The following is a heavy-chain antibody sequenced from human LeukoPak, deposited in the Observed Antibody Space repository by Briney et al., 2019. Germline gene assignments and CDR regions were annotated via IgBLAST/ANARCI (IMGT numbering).Heavy chain of an antibody. D-gene: IGHD3-22*01. V-gene: IGHV3-30*18. CDR1: GFTFSSYG. J-gene: IGHJ6*03. Sequence: GGSLRLSCAASGFTFSSYGMHWVRQAPGKGLEWVAVISYDGSNKYYADSVKGRFTISRDNSKNTLYLQMNSLRAEDTAVYYCAKAHYYDSSGSKGYYYYYMDVWGKGTTVTVSS. CDR3: AKAHYYDSSGSKGYYYYYMDV. CDR2: ISYDGSNK.